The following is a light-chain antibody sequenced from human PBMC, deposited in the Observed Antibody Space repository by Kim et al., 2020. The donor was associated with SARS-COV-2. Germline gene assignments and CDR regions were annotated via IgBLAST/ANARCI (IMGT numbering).Light chain of an antibody. J-gene: IGLJ2*01. V-gene: IGLV3-1*01. CDR1: KLEDRY. Sequence: SYELTQPPPVSVSPGQTATITCSGDKLEDRYVCWFQQKPGQSPLLVISQDTKRPSGIPERFSGSNSGNTATLTISGTQATDEADYFCQAWDSNTAVFGGGTQVTVL. CDR2: QDT. CDR3: QAWDSNTAV.